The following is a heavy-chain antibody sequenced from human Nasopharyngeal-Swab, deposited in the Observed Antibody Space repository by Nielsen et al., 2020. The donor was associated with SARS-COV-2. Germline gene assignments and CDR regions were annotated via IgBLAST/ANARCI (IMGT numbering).Heavy chain of an antibody. V-gene: IGHV5-51*01. D-gene: IGHD5-12*01. J-gene: IGHJ3*02. CDR2: IYPGDSDT. Sequence: KVSCKGSGYSFTSYWIGWVRQMPGKGLEWMGIIYPGDSDTRYSPSFQGQVTISAGKSISTAYLQWSSLKASDTAMYYCASSDIVATFDAFDIWGQGTMVTVSS. CDR3: ASSDIVATFDAFDI. CDR1: GYSFTSYW.